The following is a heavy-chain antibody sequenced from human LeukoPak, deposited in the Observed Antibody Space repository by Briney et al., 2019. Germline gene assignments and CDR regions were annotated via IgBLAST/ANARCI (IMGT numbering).Heavy chain of an antibody. V-gene: IGHV1-46*01. Sequence: GASVKVSCTASGYTFTSYYMHWVRQAPGQGLEWMGIINPSGGSTSYAQKFQGRVTMTRDTSTSTVYMELSSLRSEDTAVYYCARDLINYCSSTSCRNWFDPWGQGTLVTVSS. CDR3: ARDLINYCSSTSCRNWFDP. D-gene: IGHD2-2*01. CDR1: GYTFTSYY. J-gene: IGHJ5*02. CDR2: INPSGGST.